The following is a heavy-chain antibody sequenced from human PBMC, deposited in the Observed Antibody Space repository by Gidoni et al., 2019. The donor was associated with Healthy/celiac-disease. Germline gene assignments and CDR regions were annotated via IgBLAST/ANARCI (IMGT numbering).Heavy chain of an antibody. V-gene: IGHV3-30*02. Sequence: QVQLVESGGGVVQTGGSLRLSCAASGSTFSSYGRHWVRQAPGKGLEWVAFIRYDGSNKYYADSVKGRFTISRDNSKNTLYLQMNSLRAEDTAVYYCAKDPSGLKIGGSYSYFDYWGQGTLVTVSS. D-gene: IGHD1-26*01. CDR1: GSTFSSYG. CDR2: IRYDGSNK. J-gene: IGHJ4*02. CDR3: AKDPSGLKIGGSYSYFDY.